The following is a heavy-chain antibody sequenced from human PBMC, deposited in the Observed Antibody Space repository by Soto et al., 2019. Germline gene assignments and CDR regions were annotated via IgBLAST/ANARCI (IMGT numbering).Heavy chain of an antibody. CDR2: IYPGDSDT. CDR1: GYSFTSYW. D-gene: IGHD3-9*01. CDR3: ARQARYYDILTGYENKHFDY. Sequence: EVQLVQSGAEVKKPGESLKISCKGSGYSFTSYWIGWVRQMPGKGLEWMGIIYPGDSDTRYSPSFQGQVTISADKSISTAYLQWSSLKASDTAMYYCARQARYYDILTGYENKHFDYWGQGTLVTVSS. V-gene: IGHV5-51*01. J-gene: IGHJ4*02.